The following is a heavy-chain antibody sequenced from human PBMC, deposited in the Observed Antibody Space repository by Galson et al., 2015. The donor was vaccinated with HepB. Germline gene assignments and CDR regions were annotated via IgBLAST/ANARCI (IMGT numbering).Heavy chain of an antibody. CDR3: ARWSLAFDF. CDR2: INQDGGAR. J-gene: IGHJ3*01. V-gene: IGHV3-7*01. Sequence: LRLSCAASGFTFTNYYMGWVRQAPGKGLEWVTYINQDGGARFYVDSVRGRFTISRDNADNLLYLQMNSLRAEDTAVYYCARWSLAFDFWGQGTMLTVSS. CDR1: GFTFTNYY.